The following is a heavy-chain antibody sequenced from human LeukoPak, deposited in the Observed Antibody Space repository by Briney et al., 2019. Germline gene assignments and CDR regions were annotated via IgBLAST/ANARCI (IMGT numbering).Heavy chain of an antibody. CDR3: ARDILFVGRYYYYGMDV. J-gene: IGHJ6*02. D-gene: IGHD3-16*02. CDR2: IYTSGST. V-gene: IGHV4-4*07. CDR1: GGSISSYC. Sequence: TSETLSLTCTVSGGSISSYCWSWIRQPAGKGLEWIGRIYTSGSTNYNPSLKSRVTMSVDTSKNQFSLKLSSVTAADTAVYYCARDILFVGRYYYYGMDVWGQGTTVTVSS.